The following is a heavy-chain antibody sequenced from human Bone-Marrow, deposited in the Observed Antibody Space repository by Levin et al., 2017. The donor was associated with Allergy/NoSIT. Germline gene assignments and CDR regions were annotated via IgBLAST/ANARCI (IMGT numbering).Heavy chain of an antibody. Sequence: TAGGSLRLSCKASGYTFTDYGISWVRQAPGQGLEWMGWINVNNGHTNYIQKFQGRVTMTTDTSTSTAYMELRSLRSDDTAIYYCARGFDSWGQGTLVTVSS. CDR1: GYTFTDYG. CDR3: ARGFDS. J-gene: IGHJ4*02. CDR2: INVNNGHT. V-gene: IGHV1-18*01.